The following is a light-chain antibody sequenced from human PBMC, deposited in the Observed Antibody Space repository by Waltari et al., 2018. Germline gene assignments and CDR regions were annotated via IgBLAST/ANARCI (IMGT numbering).Light chain of an antibody. Sequence: QSALTQPRSVYGSPGQSVTVSCTGTSSDVGGYNYVSWYQPHPGKAPKLMSYDVTKRPSGVPDRFSGSKSGHTASLTIFGLQTEDEADYYCCSYAGSYTWVFGGGTKLTVL. CDR2: DVT. J-gene: IGLJ3*02. CDR1: SSDVGGYNY. V-gene: IGLV2-11*01. CDR3: CSYAGSYTWV.